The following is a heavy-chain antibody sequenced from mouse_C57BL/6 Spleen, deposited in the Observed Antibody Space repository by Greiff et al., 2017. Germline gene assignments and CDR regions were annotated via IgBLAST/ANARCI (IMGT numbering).Heavy chain of an antibody. J-gene: IGHJ2*01. Sequence: EVNVVESGGGLVQPKGSLKLSCAASGFSFTTYAMNWVRQAPGKGLEWVARIRSKSNNYATYYADSVKDRFTISRDDSESMLYLQMNNLKTEGTASYSCVRHDGYYFDYWGQGTTLTVSS. D-gene: IGHD2-3*01. CDR3: VRHDGYYFDY. V-gene: IGHV10-1*01. CDR2: IRSKSNNYAT. CDR1: GFSFTTYA.